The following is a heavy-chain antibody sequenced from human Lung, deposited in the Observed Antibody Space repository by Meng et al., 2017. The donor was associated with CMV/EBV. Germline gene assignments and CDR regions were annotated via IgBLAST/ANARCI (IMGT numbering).Heavy chain of an antibody. CDR2: TSNDESQR. D-gene: IGHD6-13*01. CDR1: GFRFNIYA. CDR3: AREDTAAAGTWFDP. Sequence: SCAASGFRFNIYAMHWVRQAPGKGLEWVAVTSNDESQRYCADSLKGRCTISRDNFNNTLFLQMDNLGDEDTAVYYCAREDTAAAGTWFDPWGQGTLVTVSS. J-gene: IGHJ5*02. V-gene: IGHV3-30*04.